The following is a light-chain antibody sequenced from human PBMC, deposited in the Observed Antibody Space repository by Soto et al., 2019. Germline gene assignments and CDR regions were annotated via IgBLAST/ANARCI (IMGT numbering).Light chain of an antibody. J-gene: IGKJ4*01. Sequence: IIMTQSPATLSVSPGERVTFSCRASQSISTNLAWYQQKPGQAPRLLIYGASTRDTHIPDRFSGTGSETEFTFSVSSLQSEDFAIYYCQQYYDWPLVTFGGGTRVEI. CDR3: QQYYDWPLVT. CDR2: GAS. V-gene: IGKV3-15*01. CDR1: QSISTN.